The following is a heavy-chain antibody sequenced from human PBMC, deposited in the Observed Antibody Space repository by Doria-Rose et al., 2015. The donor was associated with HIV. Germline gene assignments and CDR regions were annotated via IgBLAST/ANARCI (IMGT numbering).Heavy chain of an antibody. D-gene: IGHD3-3*01. CDR3: AKAPIIGPKYYFYMDV. CDR2: ISWDSGAN. J-gene: IGHJ6*03. CDR1: GFSFESYA. V-gene: IGHV3-9*01. Sequence: EVQLVETGGGLVQPGRSLRLSCVGSGFSFESYAMHWVRLAPGKGLEWVAGISWDSGANGNADSVESRFTISRDNAKKSVYLEMRSLRPEDTAFYYCAKAPIIGPKYYFYMDVWGKGTSVTVSS.